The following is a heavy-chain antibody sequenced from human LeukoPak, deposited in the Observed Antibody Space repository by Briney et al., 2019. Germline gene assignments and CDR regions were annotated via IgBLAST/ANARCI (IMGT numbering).Heavy chain of an antibody. CDR2: MYHSGST. Sequence: SETLSLTCTVSGYSISSGYYWGWIRQPPGKGLEWIGSMYHSGSTYYNPSLKSRVTISGDTSKNQFSLKLTSVTAADTAVYYCARLRYYDSSGYWGPFDYWGQGTLVTVSS. CDR1: GYSISSGYY. J-gene: IGHJ4*02. D-gene: IGHD3-22*01. V-gene: IGHV4-38-2*02. CDR3: ARLRYYDSSGYWGPFDY.